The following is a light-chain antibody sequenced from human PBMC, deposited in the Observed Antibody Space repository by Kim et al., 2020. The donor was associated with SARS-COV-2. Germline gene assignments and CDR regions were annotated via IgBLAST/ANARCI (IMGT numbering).Light chain of an antibody. CDR1: QSVSSSY. Sequence: SPGPLSLSPGERATLSCRASQSVSSSYFAWYQQKPGQAPRLLIYGTSSRATGIPDRFSGSGSGTDFTLTISRLEPEDFAMYYCQQYGSSPRTFGQGTKVDIK. V-gene: IGKV3-20*01. CDR3: QQYGSSPRT. CDR2: GTS. J-gene: IGKJ1*01.